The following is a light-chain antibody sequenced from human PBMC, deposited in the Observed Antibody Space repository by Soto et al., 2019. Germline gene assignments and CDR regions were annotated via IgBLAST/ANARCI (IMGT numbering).Light chain of an antibody. J-gene: IGLJ1*01. Sequence: QSVLTQPPSVSGAPGQRVTISCTGSSSNIGAGYDVHWYQQLPGTAPKLLIYRNSNRPSGVPDRFSGSKSGTSASLAITGLQAEDEADYYCQSYDSSLSVYVFGTGTKLTV. V-gene: IGLV1-40*01. CDR1: SSNIGAGYD. CDR3: QSYDSSLSVYV. CDR2: RNS.